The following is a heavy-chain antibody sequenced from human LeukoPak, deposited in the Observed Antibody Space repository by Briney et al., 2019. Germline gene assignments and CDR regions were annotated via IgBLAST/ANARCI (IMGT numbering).Heavy chain of an antibody. CDR2: ISVYNGKT. D-gene: IGHD3-22*01. J-gene: IGHJ4*02. V-gene: IGHV1-18*01. CDR3: ARWFGSGYYFDY. Sequence: GASVKVSCKASGYTFTSYGVSWVRQAPGQGLEWMGWISVYNGKTNYAQILQGRVTMTTDPSTSTAYMELSRLRSDDTAVYYCARWFGSGYYFDYWGQGTLVTVSS. CDR1: GYTFTSYG.